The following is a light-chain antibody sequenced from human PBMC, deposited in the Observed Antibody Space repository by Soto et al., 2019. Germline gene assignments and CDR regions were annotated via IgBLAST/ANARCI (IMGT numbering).Light chain of an antibody. CDR1: SSDVGGYSY. V-gene: IGLV2-14*01. CDR2: EVI. Sequence: QSGLAPPPSVSVSPGQSINISFTGSSSDVGGYSYVTWYQQHPGKTPRLMIYEVISRPSGVSSRFSDSKSGNTASLTISGLRAEDEADYYCCSYTTSSTRYVFGTGAKVTVL. J-gene: IGLJ1*01. CDR3: CSYTTSSTRYV.